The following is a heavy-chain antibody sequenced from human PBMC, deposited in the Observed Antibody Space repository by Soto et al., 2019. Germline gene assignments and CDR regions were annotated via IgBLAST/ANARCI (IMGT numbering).Heavy chain of an antibody. CDR2: ISYDGNNR. V-gene: IGHV3-30-3*01. CDR1: GFTFSDYA. D-gene: IGHD3-22*01. J-gene: IGHJ3*01. Sequence: GGSLRLSCAASGFTFSDYAMHWVCQAPGKGLEWVAVISYDGNNRYYADSVKGRFTISRDNSKNTLYLQMNSLRAEDTAVYYCARDPGLAMIVRRGFDVWGQGTVVTVSS. CDR3: ARDPGLAMIVRRGFDV.